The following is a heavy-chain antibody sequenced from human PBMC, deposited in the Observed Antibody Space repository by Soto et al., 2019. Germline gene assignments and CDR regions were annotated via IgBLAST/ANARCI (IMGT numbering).Heavy chain of an antibody. D-gene: IGHD1-26*01. CDR2: ISYDGSNK. J-gene: IGHJ4*02. Sequence: QVQLVESGGGVIQPGRSLRLSCAASGFTFSSYAMHWVRQAPGKGLEWVAVISYDGSNKYYADSVKGRFTISRDNSKNTLYLQMNSLRAEDTAVYYCAREHSISGYSGSYSKPFDYWGQGTLVTVSS. CDR1: GFTFSSYA. CDR3: AREHSISGYSGSYSKPFDY. V-gene: IGHV3-30-3*01.